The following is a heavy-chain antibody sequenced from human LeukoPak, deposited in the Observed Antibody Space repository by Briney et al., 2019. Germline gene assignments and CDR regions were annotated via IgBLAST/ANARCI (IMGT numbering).Heavy chain of an antibody. J-gene: IGHJ3*02. CDR1: GYTFTSYG. V-gene: IGHV1-18*04. D-gene: IGHD2-2*01. CDR3: ARERPVPAARDAFDI. Sequence: ASVKVSCKASGYTFTSYGISWVQQAPGQGLEWMGWISAYNGNTNYAQKLQGRVTMTTDTSTSTAYMELRSLRSDDTAVYYCARERPVPAARDAFDIWGQGTMVTVSS. CDR2: ISAYNGNT.